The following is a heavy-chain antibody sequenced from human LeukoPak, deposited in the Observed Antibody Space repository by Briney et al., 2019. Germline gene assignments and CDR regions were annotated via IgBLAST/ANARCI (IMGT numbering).Heavy chain of an antibody. Sequence: SVKVSCKASGGTFSSYAISWVRQAPGQGLEWMGGIIPIFGTANYAQKFQGRVTITTDESTSTAYMELSSLRSEDTAAYYCAREVRGPRAAPADAFDIWGQGTMVTVSS. CDR3: AREVRGPRAAPADAFDI. CDR1: GGTFSSYA. D-gene: IGHD2-15*01. CDR2: IIPIFGTA. V-gene: IGHV1-69*05. J-gene: IGHJ3*02.